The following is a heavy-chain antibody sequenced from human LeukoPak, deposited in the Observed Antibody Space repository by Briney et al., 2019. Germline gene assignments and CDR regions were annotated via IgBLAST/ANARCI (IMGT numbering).Heavy chain of an antibody. CDR3: ARSVWDSSSPFDY. CDR2: IYYSGST. J-gene: IGHJ4*02. V-gene: IGHV4-59*01. CDR1: GGSISSYY. D-gene: IGHD6-6*01. Sequence: SETLSLTCTVSGGSISSYYWSWIRQPPGKGLEWIGYIYYSGSTNYNPSLKSRVTISVDTSKNQFSLKLSSVTAADTAVYYCARSVWDSSSPFDYWGQGTLVTVSS.